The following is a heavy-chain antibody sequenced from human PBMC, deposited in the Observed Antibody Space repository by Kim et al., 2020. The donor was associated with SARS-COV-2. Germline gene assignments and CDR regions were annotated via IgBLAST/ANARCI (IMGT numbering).Heavy chain of an antibody. D-gene: IGHD4-17*01. Sequence: SQTLSLTCAISGDSVSSNSAAWNWIRQSPSRGLEWLGRTYYRSKWYNDYAVSVKSRITINPDTSKNQFSLQLSSVTPEDTAVYYCARDRIVPGGPYGAALYHYYGMDVWGQGTTVTVSS. CDR2: TYYRSKWYN. CDR1: GDSVSSNSAA. CDR3: ARDRIVPGGPYGAALYHYYGMDV. J-gene: IGHJ6*02. V-gene: IGHV6-1*01.